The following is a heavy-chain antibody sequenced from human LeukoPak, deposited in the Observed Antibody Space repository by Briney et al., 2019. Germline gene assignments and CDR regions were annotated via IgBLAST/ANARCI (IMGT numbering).Heavy chain of an antibody. V-gene: IGHV1-46*01. CDR2: INPSGGST. CDR1: GYTFTSYY. J-gene: IGHJ3*02. Sequence: ASVKVSCKASGYTFTSYYMHWVRQAPGQGLEWMGIINPSGGSTSYAQKFQGRVTMTRDTSTSTVYMELSSLRSEDTAVYYCAKDSAMRPVRGAFDIWGQGTMVTVSS. CDR3: AKDSAMRPVRGAFDI.